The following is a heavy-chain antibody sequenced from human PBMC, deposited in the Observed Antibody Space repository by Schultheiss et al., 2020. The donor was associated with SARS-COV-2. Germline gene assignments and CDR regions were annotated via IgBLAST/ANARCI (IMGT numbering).Heavy chain of an antibody. Sequence: SETLSLTCTVSGGSISSGGYYWSWIRKHPGKGLEWIGYIYYSGSTNYNPSLKSRVTISVDTSKNQFSLKLSSVTAADTAVYYCARHAHDHTYYDFWSGYYGGGVDYWGQGTLVTVSS. D-gene: IGHD3-3*01. CDR2: IYYSGST. V-gene: IGHV4-61*08. CDR1: GGSISSGGYY. CDR3: ARHAHDHTYYDFWSGYYGGGVDY. J-gene: IGHJ4*02.